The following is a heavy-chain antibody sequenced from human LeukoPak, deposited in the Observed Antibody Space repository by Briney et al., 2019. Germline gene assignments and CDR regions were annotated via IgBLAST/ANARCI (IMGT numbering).Heavy chain of an antibody. J-gene: IGHJ4*02. CDR2: ISGGGAIT. V-gene: IGHV3-23*01. CDR3: AKFSGAQSSGWRFDY. Sequence: GGSLRLSCAASGFTFSTCAMGWVRQAPGKGLEWVSSISGGGAITYHADSVKGRLTISRDNSKNTLYLQMNSLRAEDTAVYYCAKFSGAQSSGWRFDYWGQGTLVTVSS. CDR1: GFTFSTCA. D-gene: IGHD6-19*01.